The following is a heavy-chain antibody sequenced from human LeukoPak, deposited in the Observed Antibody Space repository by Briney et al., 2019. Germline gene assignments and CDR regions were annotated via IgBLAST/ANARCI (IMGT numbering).Heavy chain of an antibody. Sequence: AAVTVSFTASGYTFTSYGISWVRQAPGQGLEWMGWISAYNGNTNYAQKLQGRVSMTTDTSTSTAYMALRSLRSDDTAVYYCARDRPLLWFGELDLGRTYYYYGMDVWGKGTTVTVSS. CDR3: ARDRPLLWFGELDLGRTYYYYGMDV. CDR1: GYTFTSYG. D-gene: IGHD3-10*01. V-gene: IGHV1-18*04. J-gene: IGHJ6*04. CDR2: ISAYNGNT.